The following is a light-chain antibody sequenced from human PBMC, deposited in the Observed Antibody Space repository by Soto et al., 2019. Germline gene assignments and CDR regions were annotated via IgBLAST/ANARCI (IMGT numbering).Light chain of an antibody. J-gene: IGKJ1*01. CDR1: QSVSSSY. Sequence: EIVLTQSPGTLSLSPGEGVTLSCRAGQSVSSSYLAWYQQKPGQAPRLLIYGASSRATGIPDRFSGSGSGTDFTLTISRLEPEDFAVYYCQQYGSSPPTFGQGTKVDIK. CDR3: QQYGSSPPT. V-gene: IGKV3-20*01. CDR2: GAS.